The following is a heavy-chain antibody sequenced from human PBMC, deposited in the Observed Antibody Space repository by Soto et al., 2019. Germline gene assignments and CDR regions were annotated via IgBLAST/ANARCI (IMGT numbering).Heavy chain of an antibody. J-gene: IGHJ4*02. V-gene: IGHV3-74*01. CDR3: AREYYGVLTGYYNDY. Sequence: EVQLVESGGGLVQSGGSLGLSCAASGFSFRSYWMHWVRQAPGKGLVWVARISSDGSSTTYADSANGRFTISRDNAANTLYRQMSSLRGEDTAVYYCAREYYGVLTGYYNDYWGQGTLVTVSS. CDR2: ISSDGSST. CDR1: GFSFRSYW. D-gene: IGHD3-9*01.